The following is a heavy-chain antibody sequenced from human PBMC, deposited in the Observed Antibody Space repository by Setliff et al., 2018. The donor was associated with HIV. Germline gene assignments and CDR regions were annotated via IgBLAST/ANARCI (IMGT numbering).Heavy chain of an antibody. J-gene: IGHJ6*03. D-gene: IGHD6-6*01. V-gene: IGHV4-61*01. CDR1: GDSVSGASYY. Sequence: PSETLSLTCTVSGDSVSGASYYWSWIRQPPGKGLEWIGYIYYSGTTKYNPSLKSRVTISVDTSKNQFSLKLSSVTAADTAVYYCASEAWTSYRSSSGYYYYYMDVWGKGTTVTAP. CDR3: ASEAWTSYRSSSGYYYYYMDV. CDR2: IYYSGTT.